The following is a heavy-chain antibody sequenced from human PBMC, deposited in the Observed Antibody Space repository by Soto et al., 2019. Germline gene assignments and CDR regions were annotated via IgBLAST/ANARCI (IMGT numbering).Heavy chain of an antibody. CDR1: GYPFTSYG. Sequence: ASVKVSCKASGYPFTSYGISWVRQAPGQGLEWMGWISAYNGNTNYAQKLQGRVTMTTDTSTSTAYMELRSLRSDDTAVYYCAREVSYYYGSGSHRAPYYYGMDVWGQGTTVTVSS. V-gene: IGHV1-18*01. J-gene: IGHJ6*02. CDR2: ISAYNGNT. CDR3: AREVSYYYGSGSHRAPYYYGMDV. D-gene: IGHD3-10*01.